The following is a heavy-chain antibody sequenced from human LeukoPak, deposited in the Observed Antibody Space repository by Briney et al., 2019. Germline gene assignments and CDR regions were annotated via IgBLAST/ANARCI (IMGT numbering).Heavy chain of an antibody. V-gene: IGHV3-23*01. J-gene: IGHJ4*02. Sequence: QSGGSLRLSCAASGITFSSYAMSWVRQAPGKGLGWVSAINSGSSTYYADSVKGRFTISRDNSKDTLYLQMNSLGAEDTAVYYCAKGKTGAGTGGHNFDYWGQGTLVTVSS. CDR2: INSGSST. D-gene: IGHD6-19*01. CDR3: AKGKTGAGTGGHNFDY. CDR1: GITFSSYA.